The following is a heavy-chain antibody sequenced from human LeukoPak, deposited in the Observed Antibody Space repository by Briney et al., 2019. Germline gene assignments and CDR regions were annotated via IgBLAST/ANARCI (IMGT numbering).Heavy chain of an antibody. D-gene: IGHD3-22*01. J-gene: IGHJ4*02. CDR2: IKQDGSEK. CDR1: GFTFSSYW. V-gene: IGHV3-7*01. Sequence: GGPLRLSCAASGFTFSSYWMSWVRQAPGKGLEWVANIKQDGSEKYYVDSVKGRFTISRDNAKNSLYLQMNSLRAEDTAVYYCARGPRGGYSFFWGQGTLVTVSS. CDR3: ARGPRGGYSFF.